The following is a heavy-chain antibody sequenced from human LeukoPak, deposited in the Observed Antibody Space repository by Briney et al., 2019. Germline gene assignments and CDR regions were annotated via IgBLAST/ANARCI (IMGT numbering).Heavy chain of an antibody. Sequence: GGSLRLSCAASGFTFSSYAMHWVRQAPGKGLEWVAVISYDGSNKYYADSVKGRFTISRDNSKNTLYLQMNSLRAEDTAVYYCARDPGPNYYDSSGSLGEWGQGTLVTVSS. D-gene: IGHD3-22*01. V-gene: IGHV3-30*04. CDR1: GFTFSSYA. CDR3: ARDPGPNYYDSSGSLGE. J-gene: IGHJ4*02. CDR2: ISYDGSNK.